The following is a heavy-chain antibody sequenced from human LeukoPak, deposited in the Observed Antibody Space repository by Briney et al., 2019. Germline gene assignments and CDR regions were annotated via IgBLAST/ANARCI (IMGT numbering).Heavy chain of an antibody. CDR1: GXTFSNYA. CDR2: TSHDEGNK. Sequence: AGGSLRLSCAASGXTFSNYAMHWVRQAPGKGLERVAATSHDEGNKYYADSVKGRFTISRDNSRNTLYLEVNSLRTDDTAVYYCARGPGLAMGKGYFDYCGQGTLVTVSS. J-gene: IGHJ4*02. CDR3: ARGPGLAMGKGYFDY. D-gene: IGHD5-18*01. V-gene: IGHV3-30-3*01.